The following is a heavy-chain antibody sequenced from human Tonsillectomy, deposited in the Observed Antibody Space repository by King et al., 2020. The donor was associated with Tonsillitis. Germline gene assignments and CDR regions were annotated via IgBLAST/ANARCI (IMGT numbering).Heavy chain of an antibody. CDR2: IKQYGSEK. V-gene: IGHV3-7*03. CDR1: AFTFSSYW. D-gene: IGHD3-22*01. CDR3: VRYYDGSGPADAFDI. J-gene: IGHJ3*02. Sequence: VQLVESGGGLVQPGGSLRLSCAASAFTFSSYWMSWVRQAPGKGLEWVANIKQYGSEKYYVDSMKGRFTISRDNAKNSLYLQMYSLRDEDTAVYYCVRYYDGSGPADAFDIWGQGTMVTVSS.